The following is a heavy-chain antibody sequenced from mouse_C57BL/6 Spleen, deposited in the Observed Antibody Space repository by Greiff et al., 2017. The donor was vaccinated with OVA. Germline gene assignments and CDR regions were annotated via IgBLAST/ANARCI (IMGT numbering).Heavy chain of an antibody. CDR3: VRDGYYGSFAY. Sequence: EVKLMESSGGLVQPKGSLKLSCAASGFTFNTYAMHWVRQAPGKGLEWVALIRSKSSNYATYYADSVKDRFTISRDDSQSMLYLQMNNLKTEDTAMYYCVRDGYYGSFAYWGQGTLVTVSA. V-gene: IGHV10-3*01. CDR1: GFTFNTYA. CDR2: IRSKSSNYAT. D-gene: IGHD1-1*01. J-gene: IGHJ3*01.